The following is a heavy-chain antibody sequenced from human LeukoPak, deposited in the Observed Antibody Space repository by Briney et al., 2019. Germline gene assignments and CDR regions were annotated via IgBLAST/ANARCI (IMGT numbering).Heavy chain of an antibody. Sequence: GGSLRLSCAASGFTFSSYPMHWVRQAPGKGLEWVAVISYDGSEKHYADPVKGRFTISRDNSKNTLYLQMNSLRAEDTAVYYCAREGSSGYYPYWGQGILVTVSS. CDR2: ISYDGSEK. J-gene: IGHJ4*02. CDR3: AREGSSGYYPY. D-gene: IGHD3-22*01. CDR1: GFTFSSYP. V-gene: IGHV3-30-3*01.